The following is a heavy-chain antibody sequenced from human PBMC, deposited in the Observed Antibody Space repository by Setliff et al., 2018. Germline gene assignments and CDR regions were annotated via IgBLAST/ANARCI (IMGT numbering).Heavy chain of an antibody. V-gene: IGHV3-7*01. CDR3: ARDRGGGLYDY. CDR2: IKQDGSEK. J-gene: IGHJ4*02. Sequence: GGSLRLSCAGSGFSFSIFWMSWVRQAPGKGLEWVATIKQDGSEKFYVDSVKGRFTIYRDNAKNSLYLQMDSLRVEDTAMYFCARDRGGGLYDYWGRGTLVTVSS. CDR1: GFSFSIFW. D-gene: IGHD3-16*01.